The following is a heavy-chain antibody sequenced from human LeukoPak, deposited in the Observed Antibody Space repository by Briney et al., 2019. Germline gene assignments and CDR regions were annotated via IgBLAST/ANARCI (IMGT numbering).Heavy chain of an antibody. CDR3: AKGIVGATTGWLDY. D-gene: IGHD1-26*01. V-gene: IGHV4-31*03. CDR2: IYYSGST. CDR1: GGSINSGGYY. Sequence: SETLSLTCTVSGGSINSGGYYWSWIRQHPGKGLEWIGYIYYSGSTYYNPSLKSRVTTSVDTSKNQFSLKVSSVTAADTAVYYCAKGIVGATTGWLDYWGQGTLVTVSS. J-gene: IGHJ4*02.